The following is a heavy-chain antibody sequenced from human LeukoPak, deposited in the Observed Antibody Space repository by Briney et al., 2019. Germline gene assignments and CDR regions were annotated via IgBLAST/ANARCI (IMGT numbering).Heavy chain of an antibody. J-gene: IGHJ4*02. CDR3: ARGAHGSYSYFDY. CDR2: IYSGGST. Sequence: LTGGSLRLSCAASGFTFSSYAMSWVRQAPGKGLEWVSVIYSGGSTYYADSVKGRFTISRDNSKNTLYLQMNSLRAEDTAVYYCARGAHGSYSYFDYWGQGTLVTVSS. V-gene: IGHV3-66*01. D-gene: IGHD1-26*01. CDR1: GFTFSSYA.